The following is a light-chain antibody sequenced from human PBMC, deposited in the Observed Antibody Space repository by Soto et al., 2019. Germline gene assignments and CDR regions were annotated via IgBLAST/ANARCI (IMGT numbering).Light chain of an antibody. CDR2: KAS. J-gene: IGKJ4*01. Sequence: DIQMTQSPSTLSASVGDRDTITCRASQSISTWLAWNQQKPGKAPKLLIYKASSLEGGVPSRFSGSGSGTDFNITISSLQPDDFASYYCQQYNTYPLTFGGGTTVEIK. CDR3: QQYNTYPLT. V-gene: IGKV1-5*03. CDR1: QSISTW.